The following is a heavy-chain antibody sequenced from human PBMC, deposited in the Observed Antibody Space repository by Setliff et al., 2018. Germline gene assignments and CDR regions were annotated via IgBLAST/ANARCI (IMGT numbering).Heavy chain of an antibody. CDR2: INPNSGGT. CDR1: GYTFTGYY. D-gene: IGHD3-22*01. J-gene: IGHJ1*01. V-gene: IGHV1-2*04. Sequence: GASVKVSCKASGYTFTGYYMHWVRQAPGQGLEWMGWINPNSGGTNYAQKFQGWVTMTRDTSISTAYMELSRLRSDDTAVYYGARGVSGVGYYDSSGYLWAWTHVAEYFQHWGQGTLVTVSS. CDR3: ARGVSGVGYYDSSGYLWAWTHVAEYFQH.